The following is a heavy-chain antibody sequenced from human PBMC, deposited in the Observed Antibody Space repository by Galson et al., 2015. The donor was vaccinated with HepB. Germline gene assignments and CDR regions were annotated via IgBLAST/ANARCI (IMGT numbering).Heavy chain of an antibody. CDR2: VSYDGSNQ. CDR1: GFTFSSYG. D-gene: IGHD2-2*02. CDR3: AKEGAGECSSLSCYNCDS. J-gene: IGHJ4*02. Sequence: SLRLSCAASGFTFSSYGMHWVRQAPGKGLEWAAVVSYDGSNQYYADSVKGRFTISRDNSKNTQHLQMNSLRAEDTAVYYCAKEGAGECSSLSCYNCDSWGQGTLVTVSS. V-gene: IGHV3-30*18.